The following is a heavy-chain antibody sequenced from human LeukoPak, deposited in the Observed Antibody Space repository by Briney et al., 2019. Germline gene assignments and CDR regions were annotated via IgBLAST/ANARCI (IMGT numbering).Heavy chain of an antibody. Sequence: GGSLRLSCIASGFRFDAFTIGWVRQAPGKGLEWVSGIDGGAVKTYFADSVKGRFTISRDNSKNTVHLQMNSLRAEDTGVHYCVKESPHWTVTPGDWGQGTLVIVSS. CDR1: GFRFDAFT. V-gene: IGHV3-23*01. CDR2: IDGGAVKT. CDR3: VKESPHWTVTPGD. J-gene: IGHJ4*02. D-gene: IGHD4-17*01.